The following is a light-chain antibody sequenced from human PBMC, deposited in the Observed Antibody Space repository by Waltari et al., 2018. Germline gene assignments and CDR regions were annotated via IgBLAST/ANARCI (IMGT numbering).Light chain of an antibody. Sequence: QSVLTQSPSVSETPGQKITISCSGSHSNNGSTFVNWYQQVPGTAPKLLIYENSQRPTGVPDRFSASKSGTSASLAISGLQSQDEADYYCAAWDDGLRGPAFGGGTKVTVL. CDR2: ENS. V-gene: IGLV1-47*01. CDR1: HSNNGSTF. J-gene: IGLJ2*01. CDR3: AAWDDGLRGPA.